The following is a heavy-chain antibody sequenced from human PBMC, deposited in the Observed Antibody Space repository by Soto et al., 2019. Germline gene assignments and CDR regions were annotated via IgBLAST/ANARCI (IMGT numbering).Heavy chain of an antibody. CDR3: ARGSKGGDFYYYYSMDV. V-gene: IGHV3-66*02. CDR1: GFTVSSNY. D-gene: IGHD4-17*01. Sequence: GGSLRLSCAASGFTVSSNYMSWVRQAPGKGLEWVSVIYSGGSTYYADSVKGRFTISRDNSKNTLYLQMNSLRAEDTAVYYCARGSKGGDFYYYYSMDVWGKGTTVTVSS. CDR2: IYSGGST. J-gene: IGHJ6*03.